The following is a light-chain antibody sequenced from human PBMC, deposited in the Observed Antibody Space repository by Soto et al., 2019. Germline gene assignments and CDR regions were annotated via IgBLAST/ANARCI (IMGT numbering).Light chain of an antibody. V-gene: IGLV2-14*03. CDR1: SSEIGAYNF. CDR2: DVN. J-gene: IGLJ2*01. CDR3: TSWTTSTTML. Sequence: QSALTQPASVSGSPGQSITISCTGTSSEIGAYNFLSWYQQHPGKAPKLMLYDVNIRPSGVSNRFSGSKSGNTASLTISGLQAEDEADYYCTSWTTSTTMLFGGGTKLTVL.